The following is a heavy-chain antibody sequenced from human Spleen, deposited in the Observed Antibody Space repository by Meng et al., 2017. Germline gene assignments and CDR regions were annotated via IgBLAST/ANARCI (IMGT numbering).Heavy chain of an antibody. D-gene: IGHD6-25*01. Sequence: ASVKVSCKPSGYNFPDYYIHWVRQAPGQGLEWMGRINPKSGDTHYAQKFQARVTMTGDTSISTAYMELSGLRSDDTAMYYCARDEDISAAGKLFGDYWGQGTLVTV. CDR3: ARDEDISAAGKLFGDY. J-gene: IGHJ4*02. V-gene: IGHV1-2*06. CDR1: GYNFPDYY. CDR2: INPKSGDT.